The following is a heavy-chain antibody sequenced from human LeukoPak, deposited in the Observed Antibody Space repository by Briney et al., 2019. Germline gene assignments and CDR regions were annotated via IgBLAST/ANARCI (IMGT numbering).Heavy chain of an antibody. CDR2: IYYSGST. CDR1: GGSMSSYY. CDR3: GRTEYYFDY. V-gene: IGHV4-59*01. Sequence: SETLSLTCTVSGGSMSSYYWSWIRQPPGKGLEWIGYIYYSGSTNYNPSLKSRVSMSADTSRNQFSLKLSSVAAADTAVYYCGRTEYYFDYWGQGTLVTVSS. J-gene: IGHJ4*02. D-gene: IGHD3-10*01.